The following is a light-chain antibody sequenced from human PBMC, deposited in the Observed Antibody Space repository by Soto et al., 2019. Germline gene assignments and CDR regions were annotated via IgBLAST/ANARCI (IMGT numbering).Light chain of an antibody. V-gene: IGKV1-9*01. CDR2: SAS. CDR3: QQLNSYPQT. J-gene: IGKJ1*01. Sequence: DIPLTQSPSFLSASVGDRVTITCRASQGISSYLAWYQQKPGKAPKLLIYSASTLQIGVPSRFSGSGSGTVFTLTISSLQPEDFATYYCQQLNSYPQTFGQGTKVEIK. CDR1: QGISSY.